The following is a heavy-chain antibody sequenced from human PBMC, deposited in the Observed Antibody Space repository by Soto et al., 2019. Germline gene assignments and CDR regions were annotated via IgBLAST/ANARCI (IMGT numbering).Heavy chain of an antibody. D-gene: IGHD6-13*01. V-gene: IGHV1-18*01. CDR2: ISAYNGNT. CDR3: AREGSAAAGTETGYYGMDV. CDR1: GYTFTSYV. Sequence: ASVKVSCKASGYTFTSYVISWVRQAPGQGLEWMGWISAYNGNTNYAQKLQGRVTMTTDTSTSTAYMELRSLRSDDTAVYYCAREGSAAAGTETGYYGMDVWGQGTTVTVSS. J-gene: IGHJ6*02.